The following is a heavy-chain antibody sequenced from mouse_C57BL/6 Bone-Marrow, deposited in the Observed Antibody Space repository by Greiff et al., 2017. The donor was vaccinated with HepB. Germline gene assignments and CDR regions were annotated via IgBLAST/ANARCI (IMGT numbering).Heavy chain of an antibody. CDR1: GFTFSDYY. D-gene: IGHD1-1*01. Sequence: VQLKESEGGLVQPGSSMKLSCTASGFTFSDYYMAWVRQVPEKGLEWVANINYDGSSTYYLDSLKSRFIISRDNAKNILYLQMSSLKSEDTATYYCARLRAAMDYWGQGTSVTVSS. CDR2: INYDGSST. J-gene: IGHJ4*01. CDR3: ARLRAAMDY. V-gene: IGHV5-16*01.